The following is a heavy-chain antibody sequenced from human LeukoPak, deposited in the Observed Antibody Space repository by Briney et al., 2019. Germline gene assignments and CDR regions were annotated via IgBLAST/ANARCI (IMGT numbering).Heavy chain of an antibody. D-gene: IGHD3-22*01. CDR1: GYTFTSYD. Sequence: ASVKVSCKASGYTFTSYDINWVRQATGQGLEWRGWMNPNSGNTGYAQKFQGRVTMTRNTSISTAYMELSSLRSEDTAVYYCASRDSSGYYYDAFYIWGQGTMVTVSS. J-gene: IGHJ3*02. CDR2: MNPNSGNT. CDR3: ASRDSSGYYYDAFYI. V-gene: IGHV1-8*01.